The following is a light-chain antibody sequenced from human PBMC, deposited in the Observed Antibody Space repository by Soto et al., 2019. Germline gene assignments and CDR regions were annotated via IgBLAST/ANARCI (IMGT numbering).Light chain of an antibody. Sequence: DIQMTQSPSSLSASVGVRVTITCRASRSISSYLNWYQQKPGKAPKLLIYAASSLQSGVPSRFSGSGSGTDFTLTISSLQPEDFATYYCQQSYSTPPSTFGQGTKVEIK. CDR2: AAS. J-gene: IGKJ1*01. CDR1: RSISSY. CDR3: QQSYSTPPST. V-gene: IGKV1-39*01.